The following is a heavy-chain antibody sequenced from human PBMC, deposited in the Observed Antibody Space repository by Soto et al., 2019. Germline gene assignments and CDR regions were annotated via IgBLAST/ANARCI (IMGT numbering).Heavy chain of an antibody. Sequence: QVQLVESGGGLVKPGGSLRLSCAASGFTFSDYYMSWIRQAPGKGLEWVSYISNSGRTLYYADSMKGRFTISRDNAKNSLYLQINSLRSEDTAVYYCARDLVAVSGGVYSSSSGGYFFDFWSQGTLVTVSS. CDR3: ARDLVAVSGGVYSSSSGGYFFDF. CDR2: ISNSGRTL. D-gene: IGHD6-6*01. V-gene: IGHV3-11*01. J-gene: IGHJ4*02. CDR1: GFTFSDYY.